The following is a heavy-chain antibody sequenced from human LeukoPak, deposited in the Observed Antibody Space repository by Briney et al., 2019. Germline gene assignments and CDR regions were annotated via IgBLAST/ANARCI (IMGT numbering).Heavy chain of an antibody. CDR3: ARGGYSGYDPFDY. CDR2: IYYSRST. V-gene: IGHV4-59*01. CDR1: GASISSYY. J-gene: IGHJ4*02. Sequence: MASETLSLTCTVSGASISSYYWSWIRQPPGKGLEWIGYIYYSRSTNYTPSLKSRVTISVDTSKNQFSLKLSSVTAADTAVYYCARGGYSGYDPFDYWGQGTLVTVSS. D-gene: IGHD5-12*01.